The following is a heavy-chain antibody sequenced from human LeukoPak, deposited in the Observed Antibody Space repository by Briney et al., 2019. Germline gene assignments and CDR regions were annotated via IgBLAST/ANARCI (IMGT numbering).Heavy chain of an antibody. CDR3: ARQLTTVTTWGLDY. Sequence: SETLSLTCAVYGGSFSGYYWSWIRQPPGKGLEWIGEINHSGSTNYNPSLKSRVTISVDTSKNQFSLKLSSVTAADTAVYYCARQLTTVTTWGLDYWGQGTLVTVSS. D-gene: IGHD4-17*01. CDR2: INHSGST. CDR1: GGSFSGYY. V-gene: IGHV4-34*01. J-gene: IGHJ4*02.